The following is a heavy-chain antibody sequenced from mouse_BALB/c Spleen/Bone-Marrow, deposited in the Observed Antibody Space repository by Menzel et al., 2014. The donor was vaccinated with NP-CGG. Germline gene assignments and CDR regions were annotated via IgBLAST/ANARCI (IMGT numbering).Heavy chain of an antibody. Sequence: QVQLQQSGTELMKPGASVKISCKATGYAFSTYWIQWIKQRPGHGLDWIGEISPGTGNTNNNEKFRGKATFTADASSNTAHMQLSSLTSEDSAVYFCAIIGYQAWVTYWGQGTLVTVSP. J-gene: IGHJ3*01. CDR1: GYAFSTYW. CDR2: ISPGTGNT. CDR3: AIIGYQAWVTY. V-gene: IGHV1-9*01. D-gene: IGHD2-2*01.